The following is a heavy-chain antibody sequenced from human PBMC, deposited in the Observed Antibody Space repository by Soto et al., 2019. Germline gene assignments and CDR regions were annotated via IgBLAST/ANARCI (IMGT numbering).Heavy chain of an antibody. Sequence: GGALRRSCEASGCSFRDFWMHWVRQPPGKGPEWVSNIPSDGRDVSYADSVRGRFTISRDDARNTLYLQMSSLRVEDTAIYYCTRDDSGLGIDYWGQGIQVTVSS. V-gene: IGHV3-74*01. D-gene: IGHD1-26*01. CDR1: GCSFRDFW. CDR3: TRDDSGLGIDY. CDR2: IPSDGRDV. J-gene: IGHJ4*02.